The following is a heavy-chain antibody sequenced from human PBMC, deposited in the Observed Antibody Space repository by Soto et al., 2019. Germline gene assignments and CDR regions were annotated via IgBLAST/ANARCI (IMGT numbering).Heavy chain of an antibody. CDR1: GFTFSGYW. Sequence: GGSLRLSCAASGFTFSGYWTPLVRQAPGKGLEWVSRITSDGSGTAYADSVKGRFSISRDNAKNTVYLQMDSLRVEATAVYYCGRNAIFVRGVPDEYWGQVTPFTVSS. J-gene: IGHJ4*02. CDR3: GRNAIFVRGVPDEY. CDR2: ITSDGSGT. D-gene: IGHD3-10*02. V-gene: IGHV3-74*03.